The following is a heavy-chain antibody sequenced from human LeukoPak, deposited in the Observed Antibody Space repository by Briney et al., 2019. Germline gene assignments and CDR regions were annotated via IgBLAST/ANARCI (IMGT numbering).Heavy chain of an antibody. V-gene: IGHV4-59*01. Sequence: PSETLSLTCTVSGGSISRYYWSWIRQPPGKGLEWIGYISDSGRTNYNPSLKSRVTISADTSKNQFSLRLSSVTAADTAVYYCAKGERLYSYGRAFFDYWGQGTLVTVSS. CDR1: GGSISRYY. CDR3: AKGERLYSYGRAFFDY. J-gene: IGHJ4*02. D-gene: IGHD5-18*01. CDR2: ISDSGRT.